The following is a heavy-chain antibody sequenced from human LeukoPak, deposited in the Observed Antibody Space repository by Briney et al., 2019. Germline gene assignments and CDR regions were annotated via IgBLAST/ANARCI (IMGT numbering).Heavy chain of an antibody. CDR3: ARGLGGNYYDSSGFDY. D-gene: IGHD3-22*01. CDR1: GGSISSYY. Sequence: SETLSLTCTVSGGSISSYYWSWIRQPPGKGLEWIGYIYCSGSTNYNPSPKSRVTISVDTSKNQFSRKLSSVTAADTAVYYCARGLGGNYYDSSGFDYWGQGTLVTVSS. J-gene: IGHJ4*02. V-gene: IGHV4-59*01. CDR2: IYCSGST.